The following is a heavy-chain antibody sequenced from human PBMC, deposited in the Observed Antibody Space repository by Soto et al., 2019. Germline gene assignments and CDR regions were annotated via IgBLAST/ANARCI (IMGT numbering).Heavy chain of an antibody. CDR1: GFTFSTYD. D-gene: IGHD3-10*01. CDR2: ISYDGRNK. V-gene: IGHV3-30*18. CDR3: AKDPFGEFYFDY. Sequence: GGSLRLSCAASGFTFSTYDMHWVRQAPGKGLEWVAVISYDGRNKYYADSVQGRFTISRDNSRNTLYLQMNSLRAEDTAVYYCAKDPFGEFYFDYWGQGTLVTVSS. J-gene: IGHJ4*02.